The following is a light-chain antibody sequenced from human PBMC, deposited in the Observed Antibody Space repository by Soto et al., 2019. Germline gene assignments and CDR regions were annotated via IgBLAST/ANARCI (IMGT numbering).Light chain of an antibody. CDR1: QSLSSSF. J-gene: IGKJ1*01. V-gene: IGKV3-20*01. CDR3: QQYGSSSPWT. CDR2: GAF. Sequence: EIVLTQSPGTLSLSPGAGAALSCRASQSLSSSFLAWYQQKPGQAPRLLIYGAFSRATGIPDRFSGSGSGTDFTLTINSLEPEDFAVYYCQQYGSSSPWTFGPGTKVDIK.